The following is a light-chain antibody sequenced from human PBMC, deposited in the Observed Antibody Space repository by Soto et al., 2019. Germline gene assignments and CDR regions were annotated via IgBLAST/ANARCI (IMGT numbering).Light chain of an antibody. CDR3: QQRANRLT. CDR1: QSVGTD. V-gene: IGKV3-11*01. Sequence: EIVLTQSPATLSLSPGEGATLSCRTSQSVGTDLAWYQQKLGQPPRLLIYGASNRAAGIPARFSGSGSGTDFTLTISSLAPEDFAVYYCQQRANRLTFGGGTKVEI. CDR2: GAS. J-gene: IGKJ4*01.